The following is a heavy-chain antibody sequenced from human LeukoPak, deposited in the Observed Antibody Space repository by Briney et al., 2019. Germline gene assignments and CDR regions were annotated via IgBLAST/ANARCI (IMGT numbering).Heavy chain of an antibody. CDR2: IYYSGST. Sequence: SETLSLTCTVSGGSVSSSSYYWSWIRQPPGKGLEWIGYIYYSGSTNYNPSLKSRVTISVDTSKNQFSLKLSSVTAADTAVYYCASSEVAYCGGDCYSKAFDIWGQGTMVTVSS. CDR3: ASSEVAYCGGDCYSKAFDI. D-gene: IGHD2-21*02. J-gene: IGHJ3*02. CDR1: GGSVSSSSYY. V-gene: IGHV4-61*01.